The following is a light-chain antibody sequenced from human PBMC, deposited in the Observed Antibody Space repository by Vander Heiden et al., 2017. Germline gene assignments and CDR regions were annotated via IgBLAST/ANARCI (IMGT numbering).Light chain of an antibody. CDR3: QAWDSSTGV. CDR2: QHN. CDR1: KLGDKY. Sequence: SSDLTQPPSVSVSPGQTASITCSGDKLGDKYSCWYQQKPGQPPVLVIYQHNKRPSGIPERFSGSNSGNTTTLTISGTQAMDEADYYCQAWDSSTGVFGTGTKVTVL. J-gene: IGLJ1*01. V-gene: IGLV3-1*01.